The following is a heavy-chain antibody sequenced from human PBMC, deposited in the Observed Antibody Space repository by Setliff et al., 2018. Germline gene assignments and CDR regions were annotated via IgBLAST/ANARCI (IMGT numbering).Heavy chain of an antibody. J-gene: IGHJ1*01. V-gene: IGHV4-59*02. CDR1: GGSVRGYY. D-gene: IGHD1-1*01. Sequence: SETLSLTCTVSGGSVRGYYWSWIRQPPGKGLEWIGQVYVGGNTYYNPSFESRVSISVDRSNNQFSLTLSSVTAADTAVYYCVREGYSEYFQDWGRGTLVTVSS. CDR3: VREGYSEYFQD. CDR2: VYVGGNT.